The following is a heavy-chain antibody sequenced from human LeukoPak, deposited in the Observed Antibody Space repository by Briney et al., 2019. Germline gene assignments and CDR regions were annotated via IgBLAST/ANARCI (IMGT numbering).Heavy chain of an antibody. CDR2: ISYDGSNK. D-gene: IGHD3-16*02. V-gene: IGHV3-30*04. Sequence: GGSLRLSCAASGFSFSSYAMDWVRQAPGNGLEWVAVISYDGSNKFYADSVRGRFTISRDNSKNTLYLQMDSLRAEDTAVYYCARGFAPGELSCFDYWGQGTLVTVSS. CDR1: GFSFSSYA. CDR3: ARGFAPGELSCFDY. J-gene: IGHJ4*02.